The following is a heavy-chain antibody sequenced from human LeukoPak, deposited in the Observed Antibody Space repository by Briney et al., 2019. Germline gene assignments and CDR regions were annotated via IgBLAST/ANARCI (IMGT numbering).Heavy chain of an antibody. CDR3: ARENSGSYFRAFDI. J-gene: IGHJ3*02. CDR1: GFTFSSYS. D-gene: IGHD1-26*01. V-gene: IGHV3-21*01. CDR2: ISSSSSYI. Sequence: GGSLRLSCAASGFTFSSYSMNWVRQAPGKGLEWVSSISSSSSYIYYADSVKGRFTISRDNAKNSLYLQMNSLRAEDTAVYYCARENSGSYFRAFDIWGQGTMVTVSS.